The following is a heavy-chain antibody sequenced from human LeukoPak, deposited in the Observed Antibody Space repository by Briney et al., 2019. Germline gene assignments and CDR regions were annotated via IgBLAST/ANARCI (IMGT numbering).Heavy chain of an antibody. CDR3: VKGGYSYVFDY. CDR1: GFTFSSYA. J-gene: IGHJ4*02. D-gene: IGHD5-18*01. CDR2: ISSNGGST. Sequence: PGRSLRLSCAASGFTFSSYAMHWVRQAPGKGLEYVSAISSNGGSTYYADSVKGRFTISRDNSKNTLYLQMSSLRAEDTAVYYCVKGGYSYVFDYWGQGTLVTVSS. V-gene: IGHV3-64D*06.